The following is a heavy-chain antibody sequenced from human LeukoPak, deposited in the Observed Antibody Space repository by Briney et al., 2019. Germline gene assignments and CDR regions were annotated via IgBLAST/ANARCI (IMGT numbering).Heavy chain of an antibody. CDR2: TYYIGST. CDR3: ASTYRLAIFGVPYGFDI. Sequence: ASETLSLTCTVSGGSISSYHWTWVRQSPGKGLEYIGDTYYIGSTKSNPSLNSRVTMSVDTSKNQFSLKLSSVTPADTAIYYCASTYRLAIFGVPYGFDIWGQGTMVTVSS. CDR1: GGSISSYH. D-gene: IGHD3-3*01. V-gene: IGHV4-59*01. J-gene: IGHJ3*02.